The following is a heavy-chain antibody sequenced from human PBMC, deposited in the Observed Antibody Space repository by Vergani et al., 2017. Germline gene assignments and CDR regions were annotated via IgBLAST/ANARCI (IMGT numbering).Heavy chain of an antibody. CDR2: INPNSGGT. J-gene: IGHJ4*02. Sequence: QVQLVQSGAEVKKPGSSVKVSCKASGGTFSSYAISWVRQAPGQGLEWMGWINPNSGGTNYAQKFQGWVTMTRDTSISTAYMELSRLRSDDTAVYYCARALMEYSSPADYWGQGTLVTVSS. V-gene: IGHV1-2*04. CDR3: ARALMEYSSPADY. D-gene: IGHD5-18*01. CDR1: GGTFSSYA.